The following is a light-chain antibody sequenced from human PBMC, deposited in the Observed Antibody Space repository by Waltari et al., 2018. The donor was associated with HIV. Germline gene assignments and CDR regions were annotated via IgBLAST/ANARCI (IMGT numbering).Light chain of an antibody. CDR1: KLGDTY. V-gene: IGLV3-1*01. CDR2: QNS. CDR3: QAWDSSSAVV. J-gene: IGLJ2*01. Sequence: SYELTQPHSVSVSPGQTASITCSGDKLGDTYASWYQQKPGQSPVLVIHQNSKRPSGIPERFSGSNSGDTATLTISGTQAVDEADYYCQAWDSSSAVVFGGGTKLTVL.